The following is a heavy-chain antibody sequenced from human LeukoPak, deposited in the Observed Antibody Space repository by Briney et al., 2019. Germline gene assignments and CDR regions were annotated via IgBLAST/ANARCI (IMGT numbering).Heavy chain of an antibody. D-gene: IGHD1-26*01. CDR2: IIPIFGTA. J-gene: IGHJ3*02. CDR1: GGTFSSYA. CDR3: ARRDGSYYEAFDI. Sequence: GSSVKVSCKASGGTFSSYAISWVHQAPGQGLEWMGGIIPIFGTANYAQKFQGRVTITADESTSTAYMELGSLRSEDTAVYYCARRDGSYYEAFDIWGQGTMVTVSS. V-gene: IGHV1-69*01.